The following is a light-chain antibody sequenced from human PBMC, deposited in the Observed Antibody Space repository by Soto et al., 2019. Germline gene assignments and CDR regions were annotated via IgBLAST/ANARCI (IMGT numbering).Light chain of an antibody. CDR2: GVS. J-gene: IGKJ2*01. Sequence: IVLTQSPGTLSLAPGKGVTLSCRTSQSLSSDSLAWYRQRLGQAPRLLIYGVSKRATGLPDRFSGEGSGTDFTLTITRLEPQDSAVYYCHQYGTSPPTFGQGTRLEIK. CDR3: HQYGTSPPT. CDR1: QSLSSDS. V-gene: IGKV3-20*01.